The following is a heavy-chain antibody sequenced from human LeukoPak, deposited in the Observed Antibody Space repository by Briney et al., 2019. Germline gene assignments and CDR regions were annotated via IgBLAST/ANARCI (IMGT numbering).Heavy chain of an antibody. J-gene: IGHJ4*02. Sequence: PGGSLGLSCAASGFTFSSYGMHWVRQAPGKGLEWVAFIRYDGSNKYYADSVKGRFTISRDNSKNTLYPQMNSLRAEDTAVYYCAKDYCSSTSCYRRITIFGAFDYWGQGTLVTVPS. CDR2: IRYDGSNK. V-gene: IGHV3-30*02. D-gene: IGHD2-2*02. CDR3: AKDYCSSTSCYRRITIFGAFDY. CDR1: GFTFSSYG.